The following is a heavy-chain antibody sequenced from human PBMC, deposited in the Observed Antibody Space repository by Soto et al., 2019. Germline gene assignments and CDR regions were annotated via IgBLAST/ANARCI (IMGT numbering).Heavy chain of an antibody. J-gene: IGHJ4*02. CDR1: GFTFSDHY. Sequence: EVQLVESGGGLVQPGGSLRLSCAASGFTFSDHYMDWVRQAPGKGLEWVGRTRNKANSYTTEYAASVKGRFTISRDDSKNSLYRQMHSLKTEDTAVYYCARDLAAWGQGTLGTVSS. CDR3: ARDLAA. V-gene: IGHV3-72*01. CDR2: TRNKANSYTT. D-gene: IGHD6-6*01.